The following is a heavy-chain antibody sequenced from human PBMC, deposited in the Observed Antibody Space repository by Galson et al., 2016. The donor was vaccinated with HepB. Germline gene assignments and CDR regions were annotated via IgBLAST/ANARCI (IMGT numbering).Heavy chain of an antibody. V-gene: IGHV4/OR15-8*01. CDR2: ISHTGSI. CDR3: ARAADVPAMGATCLDS. D-gene: IGHD1-26*01. CDR1: GVSISNNSW. Sequence: SETLSLTCGVSGVSISNNSWWTWVRQPPGRGLEWIGDISHTGSINISPSLRGRVSISLDKSKNQFSLKVHSVTAADTAVYYCARAADVPAMGATCLDSWGQGTMVTVSS. J-gene: IGHJ5*01.